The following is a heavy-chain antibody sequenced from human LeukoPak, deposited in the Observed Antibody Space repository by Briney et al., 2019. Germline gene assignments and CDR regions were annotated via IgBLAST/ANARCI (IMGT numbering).Heavy chain of an antibody. V-gene: IGHV3-33*01. CDR2: IWYDGSNK. CDR1: GFTFSSYG. CDR3: ARDPDYGDYYGMDV. Sequence: GSLRLSCAASGFTFSSYGMHWVRQAPGKGLEWVAVIWYDGSNKYYADSVKGRFTISRDNSKNTLYLQMNSLRAEDTAVYYCARDPDYGDYYGMDVWGQGTTVTVSS. D-gene: IGHD4-17*01. J-gene: IGHJ6*02.